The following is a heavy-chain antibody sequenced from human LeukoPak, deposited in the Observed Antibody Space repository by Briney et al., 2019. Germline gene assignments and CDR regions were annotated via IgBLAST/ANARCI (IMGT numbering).Heavy chain of an antibody. CDR1: GYSISSGYY. V-gene: IGHV4-38-2*01. CDR3: ARCRWYYDILTGYCYFDY. D-gene: IGHD3-9*01. Sequence: SETLSLTCAVSGYSISSGYYWGWIRQPPGKGLEWVGSIYHSGSTYYNPSLKSRVTISVDTSKNQFSLKLSSVTAADTAVYYCARCRWYYDILTGYCYFDYWGQGTLVTVSS. CDR2: IYHSGST. J-gene: IGHJ4*02.